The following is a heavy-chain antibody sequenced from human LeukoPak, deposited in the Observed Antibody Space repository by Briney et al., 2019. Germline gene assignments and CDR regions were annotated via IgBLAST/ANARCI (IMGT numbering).Heavy chain of an antibody. CDR1: GGSISSGDYY. CDR3: ARAKVVADAFDI. Sequence: SQTLSLTCTVSGGSISSGDYYWSWIRQPPGKGLEWIGYIYYSGSTYYNPSLKSRVTISVDTSKNQFSLKLSSVTAADTAVYYCARAKVVADAFDIWGQGTMVTVSS. J-gene: IGHJ3*02. CDR2: IYYSGST. V-gene: IGHV4-30-4*08. D-gene: IGHD3-22*01.